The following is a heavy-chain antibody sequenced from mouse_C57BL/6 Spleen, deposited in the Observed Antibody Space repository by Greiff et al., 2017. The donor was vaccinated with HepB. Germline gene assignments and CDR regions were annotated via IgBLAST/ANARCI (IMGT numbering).Heavy chain of an antibody. Sequence: QVQLQQPGTELVKPGASVKLSCKASGYTFTSYWMHWVKQRPGQGLEWIGNINPSNGGTNYNEKFKSKATLTVDKSSSTAYMQLSSLTSEDSAVYYCARERGDYDTFYAMDYWGQGTSVTVSS. CDR3: ARERGDYDTFYAMDY. CDR1: GYTFTSYW. CDR2: INPSNGGT. D-gene: IGHD2-4*01. J-gene: IGHJ4*01. V-gene: IGHV1-53*01.